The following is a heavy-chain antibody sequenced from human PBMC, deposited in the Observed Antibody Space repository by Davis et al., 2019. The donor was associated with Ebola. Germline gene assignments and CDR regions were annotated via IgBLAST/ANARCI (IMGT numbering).Heavy chain of an antibody. CDR2: ISYDGSYK. V-gene: IGHV3-30*03. CDR3: ARDGSNSYFDY. CDR1: GFTFSSYG. Sequence: PGGSLRLSCAASGFTFSSYGMHWVRQAPGKGLEWVAVISYDGSYKYYADSVKGRFTISRDNSKNTLYLQMNSLRAEDTAVYYCARDGSNSYFDYWGQGNLVTVSS. J-gene: IGHJ4*02. D-gene: IGHD6-6*01.